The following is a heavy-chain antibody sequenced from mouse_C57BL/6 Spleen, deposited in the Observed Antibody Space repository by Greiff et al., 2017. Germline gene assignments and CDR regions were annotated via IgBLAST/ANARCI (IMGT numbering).Heavy chain of an antibody. Sequence: DVKLVASGGGLVQPKGSLKLSCAASGFTFNTSVMHWVRQAPGTGLEWVARIRRKSSNYATYYADSVKDRFTISRDDSQSMLYLQMNNLKTEDTAMYYCVRDNWDVRYFDVWGTGTTVTVSS. D-gene: IGHD4-1*01. CDR3: VRDNWDVRYFDV. J-gene: IGHJ1*03. CDR2: IRRKSSNYAT. CDR1: GFTFNTSV. V-gene: IGHV10-3*01.